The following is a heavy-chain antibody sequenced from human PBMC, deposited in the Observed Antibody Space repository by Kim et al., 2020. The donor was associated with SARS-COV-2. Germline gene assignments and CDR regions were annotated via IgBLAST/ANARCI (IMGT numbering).Heavy chain of an antibody. Sequence: GGSLRLSCAASGFTFSSYGMHWVRQAPGKGLEWVAVIWYDGSNKYYADSVKGRFTISRDNSKNTLYLQMNSLRAEDTAVYYCARGAAATLFGAFDIWGQGTMVTVSS. CDR2: IWYDGSNK. J-gene: IGHJ3*02. CDR1: GFTFSSYG. V-gene: IGHV3-33*01. D-gene: IGHD6-13*01. CDR3: ARGAAATLFGAFDI.